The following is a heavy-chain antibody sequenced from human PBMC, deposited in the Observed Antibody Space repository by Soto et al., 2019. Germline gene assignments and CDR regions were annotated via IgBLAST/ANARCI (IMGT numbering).Heavy chain of an antibody. D-gene: IGHD3-22*01. V-gene: IGHV3-23*01. CDR3: AKDLGDSSPVGSDY. CDR2: ISGSGAFT. Sequence: EVQLLESGGGLVQPGGSLRLSCAASGFTFINYAMTWVRQAPGKGLEWVSIISGSGAFTYYADSVKGRFTISRDNSKNTLFLQMNSLRAEDTAVYSCAKDLGDSSPVGSDYWGQGTLVTVSS. CDR1: GFTFINYA. J-gene: IGHJ4*02.